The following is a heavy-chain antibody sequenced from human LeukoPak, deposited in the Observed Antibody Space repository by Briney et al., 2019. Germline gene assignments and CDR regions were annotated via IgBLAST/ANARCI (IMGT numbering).Heavy chain of an antibody. D-gene: IGHD4-23*01. CDR3: ARGEGDSGGNFVGDY. Sequence: GGSLRLSCAASGFTFSSYSMNWVRQAPGKRLEWVSSISSSSNYIYYADSVKGRFTLSRDNAKNSLWLQMNSLRAEDTAVYYCARGEGDSGGNFVGDYWGQGTLVTVSS. J-gene: IGHJ4*02. V-gene: IGHV3-21*01. CDR2: ISSSSNYI. CDR1: GFTFSSYS.